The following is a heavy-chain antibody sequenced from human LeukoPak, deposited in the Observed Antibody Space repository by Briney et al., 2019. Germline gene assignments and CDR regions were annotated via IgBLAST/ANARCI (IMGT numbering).Heavy chain of an antibody. CDR1: GFIFRNYG. CDR2: ISGHGDIT. J-gene: IGHJ4*02. D-gene: IGHD5-18*01. CDR3: ANDREYSYMSD. Sequence: GGTQRLSCAASGFIFRNYGMNWVRQAPGKGLEWVSGISGHGDITYYADSVKGRFTISRDNSRNTVYRQMNSLRAEDTAVYYCANDREYSYMSDGGQGTLVTVSS. V-gene: IGHV3-23*01.